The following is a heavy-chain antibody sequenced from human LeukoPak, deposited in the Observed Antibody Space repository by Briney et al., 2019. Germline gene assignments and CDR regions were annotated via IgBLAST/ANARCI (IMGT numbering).Heavy chain of an antibody. J-gene: IGHJ6*03. Sequence: SETLSLTCTVSGGSISSGSYYWSWIRQPAGKGLEWIGRIYTSGSTNYNPSLKSRVTISVDTSKNQFSLKVSSVTAADTAVYYCARSAGYQLLEGYYYYMDVWGKGTTVTVSS. CDR1: GGSISSGSYY. CDR3: ARSAGYQLLEGYYYYMDV. D-gene: IGHD2-2*01. CDR2: IYTSGST. V-gene: IGHV4-61*02.